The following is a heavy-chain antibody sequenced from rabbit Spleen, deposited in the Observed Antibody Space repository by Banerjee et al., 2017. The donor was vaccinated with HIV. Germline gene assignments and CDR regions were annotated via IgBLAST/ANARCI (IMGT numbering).Heavy chain of an antibody. V-gene: IGHV1S45*01. CDR1: GFTISSGYW. CDR3: AKSVTNAGDGYSL. D-gene: IGHD7-1*01. J-gene: IGHJ4*01. Sequence: EESGGGLVQPEGSLTLTCTASGFTISSGYWICWVRQAPGKGLEWSACIGTTSGNSHYASWARGRFTISKTSSTTVDLKMTSLTAADTATYFCAKSVTNAGDGYSLWGPGTLVTVS. CDR2: IGTTSGNS.